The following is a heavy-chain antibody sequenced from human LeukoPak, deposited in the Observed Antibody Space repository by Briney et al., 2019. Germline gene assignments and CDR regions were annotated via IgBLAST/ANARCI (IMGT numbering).Heavy chain of an antibody. D-gene: IGHD3-9*01. V-gene: IGHV4-34*01. J-gene: IGHJ4*02. CDR2: INHSGST. CDR3: ARVSAHYGILTGYLYHFDY. CDR1: GGSFSGYY. Sequence: SETLSLTCAVYGGSFSGYYWSWIRQPPGKGLEWIGEINHSGSTNYNPSLKSRVTISVDTSKNQFSLKLSSVTAADTAVYYCARVSAHYGILTGYLYHFDYWGQGTLVSVST.